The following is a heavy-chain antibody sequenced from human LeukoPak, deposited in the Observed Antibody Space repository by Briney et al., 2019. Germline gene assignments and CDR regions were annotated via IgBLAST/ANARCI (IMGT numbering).Heavy chain of an antibody. V-gene: IGHV4-34*01. D-gene: IGHD5-18*01. Sequence: SETLSLTCAVYGGSFSGYYWSWIRQPPGKGLEWIGEINHSGSTNYNPSLKSRVTISVDTSKNQFSLKLSSVTAADTAVYYCARARGYSYGYSDYWGQGTLVTVSS. CDR2: INHSGST. J-gene: IGHJ4*02. CDR1: GGSFSGYY. CDR3: ARARGYSYGYSDY.